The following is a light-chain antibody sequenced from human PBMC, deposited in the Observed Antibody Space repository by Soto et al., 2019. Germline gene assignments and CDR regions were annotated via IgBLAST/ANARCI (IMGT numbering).Light chain of an antibody. Sequence: EIVMTQSPATLSVSPGERATLSCRASQSVSSNLAWYQQKPGQAPRLLIYGASTRATGIPARFSGSGSGTEFTLTISSLQSEDFAVYYCQQYNNWPPWTFGQGTNV. CDR1: QSVSSN. J-gene: IGKJ1*01. CDR3: QQYNNWPPWT. V-gene: IGKV3-15*01. CDR2: GAS.